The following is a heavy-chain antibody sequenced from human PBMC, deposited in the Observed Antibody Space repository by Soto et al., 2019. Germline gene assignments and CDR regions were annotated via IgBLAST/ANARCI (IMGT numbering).Heavy chain of an antibody. CDR1: GGPISSYY. J-gene: IGHJ3*02. CDR3: ARREYSNYHLGFDI. V-gene: IGHV4-59*08. Sequence: TETLSLTCTVSGGPISSYYWSWIRQPPGKGLEWIGYIYYSGSTNYNPSLKSRVTISIDTSKNQFSLRLSSVTAADTAVYYCARREYSNYHLGFDIWGQGTLVTVSS. CDR2: IYYSGST. D-gene: IGHD4-4*01.